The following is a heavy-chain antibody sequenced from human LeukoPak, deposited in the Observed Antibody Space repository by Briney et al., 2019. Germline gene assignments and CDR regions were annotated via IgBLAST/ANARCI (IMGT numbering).Heavy chain of an antibody. CDR1: GFTFSTYG. D-gene: IGHD6-19*01. CDR2: ISGSGGST. CDR3: AKPLDSGWYTDY. J-gene: IGHJ4*02. Sequence: SGRSLRLSCAASGFTFSTYGIHWARPAPGKGLEWVSAISGSGGSTYYADSVKGRFTISRDNSKNTLYLQMNSLRAEDTAVYYCAKPLDSGWYTDYWGQGTLVTVSS. V-gene: IGHV3-23*01.